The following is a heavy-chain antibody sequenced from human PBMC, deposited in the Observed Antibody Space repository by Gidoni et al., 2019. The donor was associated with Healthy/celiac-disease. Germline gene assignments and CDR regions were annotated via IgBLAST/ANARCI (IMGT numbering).Heavy chain of an antibody. D-gene: IGHD3-16*02. Sequence: EVQLVESGGGLVKPGGSMRLSCAASGFTFSSHSMNWVRQAPGKGLEWVSSIVSSSSYIYYADSVKGRFTIARDNAKNSLYLQMNSLRAEDTAVYYCARDPNTFGGVIAQVNYYGMDVWGQGTTVTVSS. CDR2: IVSSSSYI. CDR1: GFTFSSHS. J-gene: IGHJ6*02. V-gene: IGHV3-21*01. CDR3: ARDPNTFGGVIAQVNYYGMDV.